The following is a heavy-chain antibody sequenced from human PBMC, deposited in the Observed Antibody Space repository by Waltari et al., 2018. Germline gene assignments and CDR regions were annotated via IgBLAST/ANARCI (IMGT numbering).Heavy chain of an antibody. CDR3: ARVRGLYSGSYEYFDY. CDR1: GGSISSYY. V-gene: IGHV4-4*07. CDR2: IYTSGST. J-gene: IGHJ4*02. D-gene: IGHD1-26*01. Sequence: QVQLQESGPGLVKPSETLSLTCTVSGGSISSYYWSWIRQPAGKGLEWIGRIYTSGSTNYNPSLKSRVTMSVDTSKNQFSLKLSSGTAADTAVYYCARVRGLYSGSYEYFDYWGQGTLVTVSS.